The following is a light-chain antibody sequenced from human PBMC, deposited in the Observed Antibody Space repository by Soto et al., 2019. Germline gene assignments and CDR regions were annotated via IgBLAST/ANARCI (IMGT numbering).Light chain of an antibody. V-gene: IGLV2-23*03. CDR1: TNDVGGYKL. J-gene: IGLJ2*01. CDR2: ECS. CDR3: WSYAGNTIFV. Sequence: QSALTQPASVSGSPGQSITISCTGTTNDVGGYKLVSWYQQHPGKVPKVVIYECSKRPSGVSNRYSGSKSGNTASLTISGLQAEDEFYYCCWSYAGNTIFVFGGGTKLTVL.